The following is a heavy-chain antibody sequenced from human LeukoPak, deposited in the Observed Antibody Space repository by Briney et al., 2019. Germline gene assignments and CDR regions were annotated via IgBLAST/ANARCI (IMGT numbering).Heavy chain of an antibody. CDR1: GFAFSTYA. CDR2: ISSGGGYK. D-gene: IGHD2-2*01. J-gene: IGHJ4*02. V-gene: IGHV3-23*01. Sequence: GGSLRLSCAASGFAFSTYAMSGVRQAPGKGLEWVSAISSGGGYKYHADSVKGRFPISRDDSKTTLYLQMSSLRAEDTAVYYCASYCSSTCSPSGFDFWGRGTLVTVSS. CDR3: ASYCSSTCSPSGFDF.